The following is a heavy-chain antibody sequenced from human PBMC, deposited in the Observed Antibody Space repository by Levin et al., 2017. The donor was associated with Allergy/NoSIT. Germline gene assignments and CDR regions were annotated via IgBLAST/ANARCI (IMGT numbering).Heavy chain of an antibody. V-gene: IGHV1-2*02. J-gene: IGHJ6*02. CDR2: INPDTGGT. D-gene: IGHD3-10*01. CDR1: GYTFTGYY. CDR3: ARRTDYYDSGTHYIPDYYYGMDV. Sequence: ASVKVSCKASGYTFTGYYIHWVPQAPGQGLEWMGWINPDTGGTNYAQRFQGRVTMTRDTSMNTVYMELSRLRSDDTAVYYCARRTDYYDSGTHYIPDYYYGMDVWGQGTTVTVSS.